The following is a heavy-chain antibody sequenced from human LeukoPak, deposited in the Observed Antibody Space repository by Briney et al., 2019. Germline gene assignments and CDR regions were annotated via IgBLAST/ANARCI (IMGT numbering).Heavy chain of an antibody. D-gene: IGHD3-3*01. CDR3: ATRARSGYYYGMDV. Sequence: PGGSLRLSCAASGFIVSNNYMSWVRQAPGRGLEWVSIIYSRGNTYYADSVKGRFTISRDNSKDTLYLQMNSLRAEDTAVYYCATRARSGYYYGMDVWGQGTTVIVSS. J-gene: IGHJ6*02. CDR1: GFIVSNNY. CDR2: IYSRGNT. V-gene: IGHV3-66*01.